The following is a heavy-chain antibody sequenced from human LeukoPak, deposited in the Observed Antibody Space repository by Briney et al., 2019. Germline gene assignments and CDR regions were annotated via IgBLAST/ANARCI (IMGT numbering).Heavy chain of an antibody. D-gene: IGHD3-10*01. CDR3: AKDQSPHWGVEYYFDY. V-gene: IGHV3-23*01. CDR2: ISGSGGST. J-gene: IGHJ4*02. Sequence: PGGSLRLSCAASGFTFDDYAMHWVRQGPGKGLEWVSGISGSGGSTYYADSVKGRFTISRDNSKNTLYLQMNSLRAEDTAVYYCAKDQSPHWGVEYYFDYWDQGTLVTVSS. CDR1: GFTFDDYA.